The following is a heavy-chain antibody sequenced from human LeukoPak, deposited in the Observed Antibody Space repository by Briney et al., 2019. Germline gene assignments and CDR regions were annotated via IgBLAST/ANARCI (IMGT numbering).Heavy chain of an antibody. V-gene: IGHV3-9*01. CDR3: ARDPGDWNYFDY. J-gene: IGHJ4*02. Sequence: GRSLRLSCAASGFTFDDYAMHWVRQAPGKGLEWVSGISWNSGSIGYADSVKGRFTISRDNAKNSLYLQMNSLRAEDTAVYYCARDPGDWNYFDYWGQGTLVTVSS. D-gene: IGHD3/OR15-3a*01. CDR1: GFTFDDYA. CDR2: ISWNSGSI.